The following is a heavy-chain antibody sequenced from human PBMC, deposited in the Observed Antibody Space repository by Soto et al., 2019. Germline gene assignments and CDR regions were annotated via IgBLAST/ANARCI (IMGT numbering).Heavy chain of an antibody. CDR3: TKANRYCSGANCFTFDY. CDR2: FSSGGGGT. V-gene: IGHV3-23*01. CDR1: GFTFGNYA. D-gene: IGHD2-15*01. Sequence: EVQLLESGGGLLQPGGSLRLSCTASGFTFGNYAMSWVRQAPGKWLEWVSTFSSGGGGTYYADSVKGRFTISRDNSKNTLSLQMNSLRAEDTAVYYCTKANRYCSGANCFTFDYWGLGTLVTVSS. J-gene: IGHJ4*02.